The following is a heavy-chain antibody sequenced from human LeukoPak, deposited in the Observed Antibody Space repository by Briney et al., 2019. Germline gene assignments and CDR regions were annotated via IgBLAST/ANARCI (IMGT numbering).Heavy chain of an antibody. V-gene: IGHV3-30-3*01. CDR3: ARADYDFWSGPY. CDR2: ISYDGSNK. Sequence: GRSLRLSCAASGFTFSSYAMHWVRQAPGKGLEWVAVISYDGSNKYYADSVKGRFTISRDNSKNTLYLQMNSLRAEDTAVYYCARADYDFWSGPYWGQGTLVTVSS. CDR1: GFTFSSYA. J-gene: IGHJ4*02. D-gene: IGHD3-3*01.